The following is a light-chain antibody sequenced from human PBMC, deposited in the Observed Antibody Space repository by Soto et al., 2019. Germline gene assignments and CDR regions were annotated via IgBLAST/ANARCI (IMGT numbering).Light chain of an antibody. Sequence: QSALTQPRSVSGSPGQSVTISCTGTSSDVGTYNYVSWFQQYPGKAPKVMIFEGTKRPSGVSDRFSGSKSGNTASLTISGLQAEDEADYHCCSYAGTRTSWVFGTGTKLTVL. CDR3: CSYAGTRTSWV. V-gene: IGLV2-23*01. J-gene: IGLJ1*01. CDR2: EGT. CDR1: SSDVGTYNY.